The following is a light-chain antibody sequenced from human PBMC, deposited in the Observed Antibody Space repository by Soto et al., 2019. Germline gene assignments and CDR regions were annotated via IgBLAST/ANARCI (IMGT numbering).Light chain of an antibody. Sequence: EIVLTQSPGTLSLSPGERATLSCRVSQSVSSSYLAWYQQKPGQAPRLLIYGASSRATGIPDRFSGSGSGTDFTLTISRLEPEDFAVYYCQQYGSSPSGTFGQGTKLEIK. CDR2: GAS. J-gene: IGKJ2*02. CDR1: QSVSSSY. CDR3: QQYGSSPSGT. V-gene: IGKV3-20*01.